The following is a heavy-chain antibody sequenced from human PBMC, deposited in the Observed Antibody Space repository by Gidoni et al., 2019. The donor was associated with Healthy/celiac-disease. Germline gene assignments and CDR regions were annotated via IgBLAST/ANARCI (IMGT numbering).Heavy chain of an antibody. D-gene: IGHD6-13*01. J-gene: IGHJ3*02. V-gene: IGHV3-49*03. CDR1: GFTFGDYA. CDR3: TRGMHAASSWSYDAFDI. Sequence: EVQLVESGGGLVQHGRSLRLSCTASGFTFGDYAMSWFRQAPGKGLEWVGFIRSKAYGGTTEYAASVKGRFTISRDDSKSIAYLQMNSLKTEDTAVYYCTRGMHAASSWSYDAFDIWGQGTMVTVSS. CDR2: IRSKAYGGTT.